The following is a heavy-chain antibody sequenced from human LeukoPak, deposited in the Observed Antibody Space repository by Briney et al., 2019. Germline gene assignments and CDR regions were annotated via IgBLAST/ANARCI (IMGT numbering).Heavy chain of an antibody. D-gene: IGHD6-13*01. J-gene: IGHJ4*02. CDR3: AKDRKYSSSWYYDY. V-gene: IGHV3-30-3*01. Sequence: GGSLRLSCAASGFTFSSYAMHWVRQAPGKGLEWVAVISYDGSNKYYADSVKGRFTISRDNSKNTLYLQMSSLRAEDTAVYYCAKDRKYSSSWYYDYWGQGTLVTVSS. CDR2: ISYDGSNK. CDR1: GFTFSSYA.